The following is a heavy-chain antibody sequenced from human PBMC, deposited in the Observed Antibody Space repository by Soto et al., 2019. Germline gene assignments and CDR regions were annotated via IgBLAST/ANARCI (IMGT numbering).Heavy chain of an antibody. CDR3: ARGGLGSYLLDS. V-gene: IGHV3-74*02. Sequence: EVQLLESGGGFIQPGGSLRLFCAASGFSFSSYWIHWVRQPPGKGLEWVSRIKGDEYTMDYADSVRGRFTISRDNAKNTVYLQMNSLRVEETAVYYCARGGLGSYLLDSWGQGTLVTVSS. CDR2: IKGDEYTM. D-gene: IGHD3-10*01. J-gene: IGHJ4*02. CDR1: GFSFSSYW.